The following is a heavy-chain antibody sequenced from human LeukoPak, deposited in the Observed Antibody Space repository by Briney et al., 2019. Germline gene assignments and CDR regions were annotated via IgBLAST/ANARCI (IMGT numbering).Heavy chain of an antibody. CDR3: ARGADSSSWYYHDFDY. V-gene: IGHV4-34*01. CDR2: INHSGGT. CDR1: GGSFSGFY. Sequence: SETLSLTCAVYGGSFSGFYWSWIRQPPGKGLEWIGDINHSGGTNYIPSLKSRVTISVDTSKNQFSLKLTSVTAADTAVYYCARGADSSSWYYHDFDYWGQGTLVTVSS. D-gene: IGHD6-13*01. J-gene: IGHJ4*02.